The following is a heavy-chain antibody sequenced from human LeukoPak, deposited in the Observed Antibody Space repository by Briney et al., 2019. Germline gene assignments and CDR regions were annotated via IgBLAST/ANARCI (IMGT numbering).Heavy chain of an antibody. CDR1: GGSISSYY. Sequence: SETLSLTCTVSGGSISSYYWSWIRQPPGKGLEWIGYIYYSGSTNYNPSLKSRVTISVDTSKNQFSLRLSSVTAADTAVYYCARNDYYDSSGYVSAFDIWGQGTMVTVSS. D-gene: IGHD3-22*01. J-gene: IGHJ3*02. CDR2: IYYSGST. V-gene: IGHV4-59*01. CDR3: ARNDYYDSSGYVSAFDI.